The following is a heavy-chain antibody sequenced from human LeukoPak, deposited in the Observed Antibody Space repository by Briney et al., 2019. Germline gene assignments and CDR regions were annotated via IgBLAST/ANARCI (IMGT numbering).Heavy chain of an antibody. Sequence: EASVKVSCKASGGTFSSYAISWVRQAPGQGLEWMGWINTNTGNPTYAQGFTGRFVFSLDTSVSTAYLQISSLKAEDTAVYYCARPERGYSYGYLGYDYWGQGTLVTVSS. D-gene: IGHD5-18*01. J-gene: IGHJ4*02. CDR2: INTNTGNP. CDR3: ARPERGYSYGYLGYDY. V-gene: IGHV7-4-1*02. CDR1: GGTFSSYA.